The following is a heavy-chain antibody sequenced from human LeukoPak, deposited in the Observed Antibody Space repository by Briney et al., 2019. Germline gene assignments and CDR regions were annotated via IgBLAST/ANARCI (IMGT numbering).Heavy chain of an antibody. V-gene: IGHV3-23*01. J-gene: IGHJ5*02. Sequence: GGSLRLSCAASGFTFSSYGMSWVRQAPGKGLEWVSAISGSGGSIYYADSVKGRFTISRDNSKNTLYLQMNSLRAEDTAVYYCAKDSWGYYDSSGYYVWLDPWGQGTLVTVSS. CDR3: AKDSWGYYDSSGYYVWLDP. CDR1: GFTFSSYG. CDR2: ISGSGGSI. D-gene: IGHD3-22*01.